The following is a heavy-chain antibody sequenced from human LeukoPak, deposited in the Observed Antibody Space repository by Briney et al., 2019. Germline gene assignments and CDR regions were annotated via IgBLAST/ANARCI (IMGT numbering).Heavy chain of an antibody. CDR2: IYHNGNT. V-gene: IGHV4-38-2*01. CDR3: ARVRYNYGDSDY. D-gene: IGHD5-18*01. CDR1: GYSISSGYY. J-gene: IGHJ4*02. Sequence: SETLSLTCAVSGYSISSGYYWGWIRQPPGKGLEWIGTIYHNGNTYCNPSLKSRVTISVDTSKNQSSLKLSSVTAADTAVYYCARVRYNYGDSDYWGQGTLVTVSS.